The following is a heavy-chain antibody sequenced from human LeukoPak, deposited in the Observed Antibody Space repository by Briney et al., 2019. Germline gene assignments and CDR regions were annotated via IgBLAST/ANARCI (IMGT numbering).Heavy chain of an antibody. CDR3: ARGYDSSGYYYAIDY. CDR2: INHSGST. J-gene: IGHJ4*02. V-gene: IGHV4-34*01. Sequence: SETLSLTCAVSGGSISSGGYSWTWLRQPPGKGLEWIGEINHSGSTNYNPSLKSRVTISVDTSKNQFSLKLSSVTAADTAVYYCARGYDSSGYYYAIDYWGQGTLVTVSS. CDR1: GGSISSGGYS. D-gene: IGHD3-22*01.